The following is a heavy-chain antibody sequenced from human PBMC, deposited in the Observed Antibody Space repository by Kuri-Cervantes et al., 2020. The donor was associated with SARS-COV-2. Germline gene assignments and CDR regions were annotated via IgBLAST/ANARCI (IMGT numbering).Heavy chain of an antibody. CDR2: TYYRSKRYN. J-gene: IGHJ4*02. CDR1: GDSVSSNSAA. Sequence: SQTLSLTCAISGDSVSSNSAAWNWIRQSPSRGLEWLGRTYYRSKRYNDYAVSVKSRITINPDTSKNQFSLKLSSVTAADTAVYYCARGGYSSGWYQRTNFDYWGQGTLVTVSS. V-gene: IGHV6-1*01. D-gene: IGHD6-19*01. CDR3: ARGGYSSGWYQRTNFDY.